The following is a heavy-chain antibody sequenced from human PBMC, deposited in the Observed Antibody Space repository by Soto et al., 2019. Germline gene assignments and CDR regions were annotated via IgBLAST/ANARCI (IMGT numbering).Heavy chain of an antibody. CDR3: ARVPLYFGVTTVDY. D-gene: IGHD4-17*01. CDR2: MNPNSGNT. V-gene: IGHV1-8*01. Sequence: ASVKVSCKASGYTFTSYDINWVRQATGQGLEWMGWMNPNSGNTGYAQKFQGRVTMTRNTSISTAYMELSSLRSEDTAVYHCARVPLYFGVTTVDYWGQGTLVTVSS. J-gene: IGHJ4*02. CDR1: GYTFTSYD.